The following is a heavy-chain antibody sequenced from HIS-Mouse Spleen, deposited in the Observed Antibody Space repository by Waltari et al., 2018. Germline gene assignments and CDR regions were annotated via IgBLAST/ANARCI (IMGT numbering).Heavy chain of an antibody. CDR3: ARDTVIAARSYGMDV. V-gene: IGHV3-53*01. D-gene: IGHD6-6*01. Sequence: EVQLVESGGGLIQPGGSLRLSCAASGFTVSSNYMSWVRQAPGKGLEWVSVIYSGGSTYYADSVKGRFTISRDNSKNTLYLQMNSLRAEDTAVYYCARDTVIAARSYGMDVWGRGTLVTVSS. CDR2: IYSGGST. CDR1: GFTVSSNY. J-gene: IGHJ2*01.